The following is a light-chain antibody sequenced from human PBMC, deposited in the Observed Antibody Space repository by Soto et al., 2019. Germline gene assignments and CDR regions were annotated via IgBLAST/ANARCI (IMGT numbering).Light chain of an antibody. J-gene: IGLJ1*01. CDR1: SSDVGGYNY. CDR2: EVS. CDR3: SSYTSSSTL. V-gene: IGLV2-14*01. Sequence: QSALTQPASVSGSPGQSITISCTGTSSDVGGYNYVSWYQQHPGKAPTRMIYEVSNRPSGVSKRFSGSKSGNTASLTISGLQAEYEADYYGSSYTSSSTLVGTGTKVTVL.